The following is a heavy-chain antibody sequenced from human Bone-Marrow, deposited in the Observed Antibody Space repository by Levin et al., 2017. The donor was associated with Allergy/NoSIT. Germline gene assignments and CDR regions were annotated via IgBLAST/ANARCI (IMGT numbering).Heavy chain of an antibody. CDR1: GGSINSYY. J-gene: IGHJ3*02. D-gene: IGHD1-14*01. CDR2: IYSGST. Sequence: PSETLSLTCTVSGGSINSYYWNWIRQPPGKGLEWIGYIYSGSTNYNPSLKSRVTISVSTSKTQFSLKLQSVTAADTALSYCSRDLTAPWGAVGIWGQGTMVAVSS. V-gene: IGHV4-59*01. CDR3: SRDLTAPWGAVGI.